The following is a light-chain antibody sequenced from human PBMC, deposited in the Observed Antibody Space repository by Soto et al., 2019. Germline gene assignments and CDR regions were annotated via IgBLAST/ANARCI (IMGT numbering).Light chain of an antibody. CDR1: NTGSKS. V-gene: IGLV3-21*02. CDR2: DDS. J-gene: IGLJ2*01. CDR3: QVWDSSSDHVV. Sequence: SYELTQPPSVSVAPGQTARITCGGNNTGSKSVHWYQQKPGQAPVLVVYDDSDRPSGIPERFSGSNSGNTATLTISRVEAGDEADYYCQVWDSSSDHVVFGGGTQLTV.